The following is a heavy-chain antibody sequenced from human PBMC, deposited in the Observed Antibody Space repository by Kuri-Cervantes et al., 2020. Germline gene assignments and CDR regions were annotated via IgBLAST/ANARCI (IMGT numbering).Heavy chain of an antibody. V-gene: IGHV4-34*01. J-gene: IGHJ5*02. D-gene: IGHD3-10*01. Sequence: SETLSLTCAVYGGSFSGYYWSWIRQPPGKGLEWIGEINHSGSTNYNPSPKSRVTISVDTSKNQFSLKLSSVTAADTAVYYYARDPAPGYYGSGTPGWFDPWGQGTLVTVSS. CDR2: INHSGST. CDR1: GGSFSGYY. CDR3: ARDPAPGYYGSGTPGWFDP.